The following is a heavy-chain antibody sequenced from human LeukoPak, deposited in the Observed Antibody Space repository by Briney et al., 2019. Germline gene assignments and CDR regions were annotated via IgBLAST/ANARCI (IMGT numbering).Heavy chain of an antibody. V-gene: IGHV1-69*04. CDR2: IIPILGIA. D-gene: IGHD3-10*01. J-gene: IGHJ3*02. CDR1: GGTFSSYA. Sequence: ASVKVSCKASGGTFSSYAISWVRQAPGQGLEWMGRIIPILGIANYAQKFQGRVTITADKSTSTAYMELSSLKTEDTAVYYCTTSMVRGALDAFDIWGQGTMVTVSS. CDR3: TTSMVRGALDAFDI.